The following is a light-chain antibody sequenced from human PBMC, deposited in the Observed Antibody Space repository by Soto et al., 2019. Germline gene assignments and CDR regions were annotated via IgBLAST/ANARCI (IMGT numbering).Light chain of an antibody. J-gene: IGLJ3*02. V-gene: IGLV3-9*01. Sequence: SYELTQPLSVSVALGQTARIPCGGNNIGSKNVHWYQHKSGQAPVLVIYRDSKRPSGIPERFSGSNSGNTATLTISRAQAGDEADYYCQVFDSSSGVFGGGTKLTVL. CDR2: RDS. CDR1: NIGSKN. CDR3: QVFDSSSGV.